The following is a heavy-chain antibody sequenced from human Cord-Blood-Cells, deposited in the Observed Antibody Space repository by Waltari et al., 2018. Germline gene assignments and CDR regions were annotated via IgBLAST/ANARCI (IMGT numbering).Heavy chain of an antibody. D-gene: IGHD6-13*01. Sequence: QLQLVQSGAEVTKPRASVKVSCKASGYPFTSDGLRWLGQAPGQGLEWMGWISAYNGNTNYAQKLQGRVTMTTDTSTSTAYMELRSLRSDDTAVYYCAREDSSSWYAFDIWGQGTMVTVSS. CDR3: AREDSSSWYAFDI. V-gene: IGHV1-18*01. CDR2: ISAYNGNT. CDR1: GYPFTSDG. J-gene: IGHJ3*02.